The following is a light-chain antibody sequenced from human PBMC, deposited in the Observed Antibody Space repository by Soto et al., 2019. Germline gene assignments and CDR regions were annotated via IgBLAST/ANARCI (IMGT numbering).Light chain of an antibody. Sequence: DIQMTQSPSSLSASVGDRVTITCRASQSISSWLAWYQQKPGKAPKLLIYKASSLESGVPSRFSGSGSGTELTLTLSSLQPDDFATYYCQQYNSSFQEWTVGQ. J-gene: IGKJ1*01. CDR1: QSISSW. CDR2: KAS. V-gene: IGKV1-5*03. CDR3: QQYNSSFQEWT.